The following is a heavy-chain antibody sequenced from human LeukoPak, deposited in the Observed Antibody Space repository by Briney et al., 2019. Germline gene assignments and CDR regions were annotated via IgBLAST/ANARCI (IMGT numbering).Heavy chain of an antibody. D-gene: IGHD3-22*01. V-gene: IGHV4-34*01. CDR3: AKAPYLSSGS. J-gene: IGHJ3*01. CDR2: INHSGST. CDR1: GGSFRDDY. Sequence: PSETLSLTCAVYGGSFRDDYWSWIRQPPGKGLEWIGEINHSGSTNYNPSLKSRVTISLDTSKNQFSLKLTSVTAADTAVYYCAKAPYLSSGSWGQGILVAVSS.